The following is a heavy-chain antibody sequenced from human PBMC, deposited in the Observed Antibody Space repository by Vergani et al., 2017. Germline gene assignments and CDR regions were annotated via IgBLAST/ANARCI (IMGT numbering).Heavy chain of an antibody. Sequence: QVQLHESGPGLVKPSQTLSLTCTVSGGSISSGGYYWSWIRQHPGKGLEWIGYIYYSGSTYYNPSLKSRVTISVDTSKNQFSLKLSSVTAADTAVYYCARDLIGRTGSSSSEGWFDPWGQGTLVTVSS. D-gene: IGHD6-6*01. J-gene: IGHJ5*02. CDR3: ARDLIGRTGSSSSEGWFDP. CDR2: IYYSGST. CDR1: GGSISSGGYY. V-gene: IGHV4-31*03.